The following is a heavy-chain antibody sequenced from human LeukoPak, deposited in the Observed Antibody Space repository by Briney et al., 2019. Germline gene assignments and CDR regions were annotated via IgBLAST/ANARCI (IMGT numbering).Heavy chain of an antibody. J-gene: IGHJ4*02. CDR3: ARDGKQQLGFDY. Sequence: ASVKVSCKAAGYTFTSYGISWVRQAPGQGLEWMGWISAYNGKTNHAQNSQGRATMTTDTSTSTAYMELRSLRSDDTAVYYCARDGKQQLGFDYWGQGTLVTVSS. CDR1: GYTFTSYG. CDR2: ISAYNGKT. D-gene: IGHD6-13*01. V-gene: IGHV1-18*01.